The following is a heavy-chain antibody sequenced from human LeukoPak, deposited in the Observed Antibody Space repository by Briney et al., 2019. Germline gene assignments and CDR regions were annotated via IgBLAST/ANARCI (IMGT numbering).Heavy chain of an antibody. CDR1: GGTFSSYA. Sequence: EASVKVSCKASGGTFSSYAISWVRQAPGQGLEWMGGIIPIFGTANYAQKFQGRVTITTDESTSTAYMELSSLRSEDTAVYYCAREARFFLGFDPWGQGTLVTVSS. CDR2: IIPIFGTA. J-gene: IGHJ5*02. V-gene: IGHV1-69*05. D-gene: IGHD3-3*01. CDR3: AREARFFLGFDP.